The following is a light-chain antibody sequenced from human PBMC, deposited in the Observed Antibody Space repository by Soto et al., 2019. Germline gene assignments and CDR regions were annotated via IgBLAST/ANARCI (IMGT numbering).Light chain of an antibody. CDR3: QKYDSAPVT. J-gene: IGKJ1*01. V-gene: IGKV1-27*01. CDR2: AAS. Sequence: DIQMTQSPSSLSASVGDRVTITCRASQDISNSLAWYQQKPGKVPNRLIYAASTLHSGVPSRFSGSGSGTDFTLTISSLQPEDVATYYCQKYDSAPVTLGQGTKVEIK. CDR1: QDISNS.